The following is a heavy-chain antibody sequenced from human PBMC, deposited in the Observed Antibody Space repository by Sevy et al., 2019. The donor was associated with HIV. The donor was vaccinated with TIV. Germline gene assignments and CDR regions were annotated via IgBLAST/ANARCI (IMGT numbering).Heavy chain of an antibody. V-gene: IGHV4-30-4*01. J-gene: IGHJ4*02. D-gene: IGHD2-8*01. CDR1: GGSISSGDYH. CDR2: IFYNGTT. Sequence: SETLSLTCTVSGGSISSGDYHWNWIRQPPGKGLEWIGYIFYNGTTYYNSSLKTRVTVSVDTSNNQFSLQLPSVTAADTAIYYCARSKNVYANALDFDSWGQGTLVTVSS. CDR3: ARSKNVYANALDFDS.